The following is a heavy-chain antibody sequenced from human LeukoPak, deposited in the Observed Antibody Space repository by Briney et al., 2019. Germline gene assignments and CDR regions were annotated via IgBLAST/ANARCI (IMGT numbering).Heavy chain of an antibody. CDR1: GGSISSNSYY. CDR2: IYYSGST. J-gene: IGHJ5*02. CDR3: VRGNYRPKYSWFDP. Sequence: PSETLSLTCTVSGGSISSNSYYWGWIRQPPGTGLEWIGSIYYSGSTYYNPSLKSRVTISVDTSKNQFSLKLSSVTAADTAVYYCVRGNYRPKYSWFDPWGQGTLVTVSS. D-gene: IGHD1-7*01. V-gene: IGHV4-39*01.